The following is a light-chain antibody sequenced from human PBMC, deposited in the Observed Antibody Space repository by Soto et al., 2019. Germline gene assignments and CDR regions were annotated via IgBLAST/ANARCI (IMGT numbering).Light chain of an antibody. CDR2: WAS. CDR1: QSILYSPNNKNY. CDR3: QQHYSTLRT. Sequence: DIVMTQSPDSLTVSLGERATINCKSSQSILYSPNNKNYLAWYQQKPGQPPKLLLYWASTRESGVPDRFSGSGSGTDFTLTISSLQAEDVAVYYCQQHYSTLRTFGQGTKVEIK. V-gene: IGKV4-1*01. J-gene: IGKJ1*01.